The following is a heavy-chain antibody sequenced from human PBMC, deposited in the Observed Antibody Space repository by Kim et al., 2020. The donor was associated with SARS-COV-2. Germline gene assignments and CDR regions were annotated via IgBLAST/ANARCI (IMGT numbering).Heavy chain of an antibody. Sequence: KFQCRITMTRDTSTSTVYMELSSLRSEDTAVYCCARAPRRYSSGWNYFDYWGQGTLVTVSS. D-gene: IGHD6-19*01. J-gene: IGHJ4*02. CDR3: ARAPRRYSSGWNYFDY. V-gene: IGHV1-46*01.